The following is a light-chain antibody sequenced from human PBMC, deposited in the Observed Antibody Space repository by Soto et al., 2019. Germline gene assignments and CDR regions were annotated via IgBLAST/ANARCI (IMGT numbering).Light chain of an antibody. CDR3: QHYNDYSRV. V-gene: IGKV1-5*03. J-gene: IGKJ1*01. Sequence: DIQMTQSPSTLSASIGDRVTITCRASQSVDSWLAWYQQQPGKAPKLLIYKASSLQTGVPSRFSGSGSGTEFTLTISSLQPDDFATSYCQHYNDYSRVFGQGTKVEIK. CDR1: QSVDSW. CDR2: KAS.